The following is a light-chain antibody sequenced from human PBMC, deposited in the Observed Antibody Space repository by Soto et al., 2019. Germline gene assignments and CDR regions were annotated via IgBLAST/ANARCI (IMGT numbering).Light chain of an antibody. CDR3: QQYGTSRWT. J-gene: IGKJ1*01. CDR1: ESVTDNQ. Sequence: EIVLTQSPGTLSLSPGERATLSCRSSESVTDNQLAWYQQKPGQGPRLLIYAISTRATGVPDRFSGSGSGTDFTLTISRLEPEDFAMYYCQQYGTSRWTFAQGTQVE. V-gene: IGKV3-20*01. CDR2: AIS.